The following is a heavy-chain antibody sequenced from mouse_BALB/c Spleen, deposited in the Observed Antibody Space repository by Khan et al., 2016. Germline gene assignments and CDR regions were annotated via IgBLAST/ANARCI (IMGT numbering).Heavy chain of an antibody. V-gene: IGHV3-1*02. CDR2: ISYSGST. D-gene: IGHD1-2*01. CDR1: GYSITNGYG. CDR3: ARTARIKY. J-gene: IGHJ2*01. Sequence: EVQLQESGPGLVKPSQSLSLSCTASGYSITNGYGRYWIRQFPGNKLEWMGYISYSGSTNYTPSLQSRISITRDTSTNQFYLQLNYVTTEDTATYYCARTARIKYWGQGTTLTVSS.